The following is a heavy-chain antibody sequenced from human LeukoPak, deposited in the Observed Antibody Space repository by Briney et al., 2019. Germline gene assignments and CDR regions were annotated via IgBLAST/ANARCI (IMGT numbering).Heavy chain of an antibody. CDR1: GFTVSSNE. CDR3: ARGRGYYYDSSGYIDY. J-gene: IGHJ4*02. D-gene: IGHD3-22*01. CDR2: ISGGST. V-gene: IGHV3-38-3*01. Sequence: GGSLRLSCAASGFTVSSNEMSWVRQAPGKGLEWVSSISGGSTYYADSRKGRFTISRDNSKNTLHLQMNSLRAEDTAVYYCARGRGYYYDSSGYIDYWGQGTLVTVSS.